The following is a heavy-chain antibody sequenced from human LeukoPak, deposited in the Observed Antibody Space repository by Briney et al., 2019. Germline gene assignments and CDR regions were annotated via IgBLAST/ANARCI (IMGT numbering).Heavy chain of an antibody. CDR2: INHSGST. CDR1: GGSFSGYY. V-gene: IGHV4-34*01. Sequence: PSETLSLTCAVYGGSFSGYYWSWIRQPPGKGLEWIGEINHSGSTNYNPSLKSRVTISVDTSKNQFSLKLSSVTAADTAVYYCARGVFGYGDYVQGEYFQHWGQGTLVTVSS. CDR3: ARGVFGYGDYVQGEYFQH. J-gene: IGHJ1*01. D-gene: IGHD4-17*01.